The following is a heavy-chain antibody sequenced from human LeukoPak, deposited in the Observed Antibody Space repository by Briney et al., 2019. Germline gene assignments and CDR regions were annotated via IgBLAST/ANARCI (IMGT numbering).Heavy chain of an antibody. CDR1: GFTFSGYG. CDR3: AKARQLGDY. D-gene: IGHD6-6*01. CDR2: ITYDGKIK. J-gene: IGHJ4*02. V-gene: IGHV3-30*18. Sequence: GGSLRLSCAASGFTFSGYGMHWVRQPPGKGLEWVALITYDGKIKYYVDSVEGRFTISRDNSKSTLCLEMNSLRVEDTAVYYCAKARQLGDYWGQGTLVTVSS.